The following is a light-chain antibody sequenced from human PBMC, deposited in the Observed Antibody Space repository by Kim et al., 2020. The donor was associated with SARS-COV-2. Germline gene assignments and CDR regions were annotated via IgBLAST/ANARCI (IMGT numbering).Light chain of an antibody. J-gene: IGKJ4*01. V-gene: IGKV1-5*03. CDR1: KTIYSW. Sequence: DIQMTQSPSTLSASVGDRVTITCRASKTIYSWLAWYQQKPGKAPKVLISKASSLESGVPSRFSGSGSGTEFTLSISSLQPDDYSTYHCQQYNEYPHTFGGGTKVDIK. CDR3: QQYNEYPHT. CDR2: KAS.